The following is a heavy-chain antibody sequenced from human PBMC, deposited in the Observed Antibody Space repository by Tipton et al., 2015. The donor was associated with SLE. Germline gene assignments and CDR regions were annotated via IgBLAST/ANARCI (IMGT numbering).Heavy chain of an antibody. J-gene: IGHJ4*02. CDR3: ARVLYPGY. CDR1: GFLFSTYT. CDR2: ITGSSGHI. Sequence: SLRLSCAASGFLFSTYTMNWVRQAPGKGLEWVSSITGSSGHINYIDSVKGRFTISRDNAKNSLYLQMNSLRAEDTAVYYCARVLYPGYWGQGTLVTVSS. V-gene: IGHV3-21*03. D-gene: IGHD2-15*01.